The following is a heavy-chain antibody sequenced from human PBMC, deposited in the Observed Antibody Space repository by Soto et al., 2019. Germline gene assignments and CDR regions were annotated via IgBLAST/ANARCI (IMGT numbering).Heavy chain of an antibody. CDR1: GGSVSSNSYS. CDR2: IYSTENT. Sequence: PSETLSLTCTVSGGSVSSNSYSWGWIRQSPGKGLEWIGTIYSTENTYYHPSLLSRVTISVDTSKNQFSLKLSSVTAADTAVYYCARDNGREQYYDSSGYWYYFDYWGQGTLVTVSS. CDR3: ARDNGREQYYDSSGYWYYFDY. V-gene: IGHV4-39*07. D-gene: IGHD3-22*01. J-gene: IGHJ4*02.